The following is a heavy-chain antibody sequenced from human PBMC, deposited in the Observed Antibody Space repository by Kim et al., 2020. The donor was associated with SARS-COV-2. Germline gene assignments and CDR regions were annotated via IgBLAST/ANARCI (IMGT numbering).Heavy chain of an antibody. D-gene: IGHD3-10*01. CDR3: ARPGHMVRGVRDAFDI. CDR1: GYSFTSYW. Sequence: GESLKISCKGSGYSFTSYWIGWVRQMPGKGLEWMGIIYPGDSDTRYSPSFQGQVTISADKSISTAYLQWSSLKASDTAMYYCARPGHMVRGVRDAFDIWGQGTMVTVSS. CDR2: IYPGDSDT. V-gene: IGHV5-51*01. J-gene: IGHJ3*02.